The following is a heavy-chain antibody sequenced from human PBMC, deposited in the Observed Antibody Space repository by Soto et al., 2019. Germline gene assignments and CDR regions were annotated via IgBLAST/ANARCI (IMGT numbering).Heavy chain of an antibody. D-gene: IGHD6-6*01. CDR2: IYYSGST. Sequence: SETLSLTCTVSGGSVSSGSYYWSWIRQPPGKGLEWIGYIYYSGSTNYNPSLKSRVTISVDTSKNQFSLKLSSVTAADTAVYYCARDRVAARVYYYYGMDVWGQGTTVTVSS. V-gene: IGHV4-61*01. J-gene: IGHJ6*02. CDR3: ARDRVAARVYYYYGMDV. CDR1: GGSVSSGSYY.